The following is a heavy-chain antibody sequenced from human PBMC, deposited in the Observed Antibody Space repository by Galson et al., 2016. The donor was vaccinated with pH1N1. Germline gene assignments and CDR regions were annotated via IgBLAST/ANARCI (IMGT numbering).Heavy chain of an antibody. CDR2: ISNSDTT. Sequence: SLRLSCAASGFSFSNYSMNWVRQAPGKGLEWISYISNSDTTYNARSVKGRFTISRDNAKRSVYLQMDNLRVEDTAVYYCARAGIVAPGKATPYYYYYYYMDVWGKGTTVTFSS. J-gene: IGHJ6*03. CDR3: ARAGIVAPGKATPYYYYYYYMDV. D-gene: IGHD5-12*01. CDR1: GFSFSNYS. V-gene: IGHV3-48*01.